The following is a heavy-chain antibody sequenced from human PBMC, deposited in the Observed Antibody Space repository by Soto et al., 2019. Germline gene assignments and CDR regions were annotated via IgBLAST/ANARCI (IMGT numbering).Heavy chain of an antibody. V-gene: IGHV3-23*01. Sequence: VQLLESGGGMVQPGGSLRLSCGASGFAFGTYAMNWVRQAPGKGLEWVSGISSRGGSTFYADSVQGRFIISRDNSKNILYLQMDNLSVEDTAIYYCAKGGAEMLGYYYYFVMDVWGQGTTVSVSS. D-gene: IGHD2-8*01. CDR1: GFAFGTYA. CDR2: ISSRGGST. CDR3: AKGGAEMLGYYYYFVMDV. J-gene: IGHJ6*02.